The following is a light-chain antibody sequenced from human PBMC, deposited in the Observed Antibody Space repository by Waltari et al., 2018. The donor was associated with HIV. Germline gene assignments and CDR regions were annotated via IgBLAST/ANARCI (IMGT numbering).Light chain of an antibody. J-gene: IGKJ2*01. Sequence: AIRMTQSPSSFSASTGDRVTITFRASQGISRYLAWYQQNPGKAAKILIYAASTLQRGVPSRFSGSGSGTDFTLTISCLQSEDFATYYCQQYYSYPYTFGQGTKLEIK. CDR1: QGISRY. CDR2: AAS. CDR3: QQYYSYPYT. V-gene: IGKV1-8*01.